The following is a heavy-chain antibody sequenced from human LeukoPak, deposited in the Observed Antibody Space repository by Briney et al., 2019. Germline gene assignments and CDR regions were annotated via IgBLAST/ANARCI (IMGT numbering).Heavy chain of an antibody. J-gene: IGHJ4*02. CDR3: AKDLRGGPMRYFDY. CDR2: ISAGGRDT. Sequence: GGSLRLSCAASGLTFSHYAMRWVRQARGKGLEWVSVISAGGRDTKYADSVNGRFTISSDNSQNILYMQMDRLTVDDTAGHFCAKDLRGGPMRYFDYWGQGTLVTVSA. V-gene: IGHV3-23*01. D-gene: IGHD3-10*01. CDR1: GLTFSHYA.